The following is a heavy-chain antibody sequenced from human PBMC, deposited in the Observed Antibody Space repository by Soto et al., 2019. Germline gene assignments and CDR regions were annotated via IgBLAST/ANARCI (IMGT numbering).Heavy chain of an antibody. Sequence: VGSLRLSCSASGFRISDYAMSWVRQAPGKGLEWVSSISDSGTRTFYADSVKGRFAISRDSSKNTIYMQMNNLRAEDTALYFCAKDGIKKDDYWGQGTVVTVSS. CDR2: ISDSGTRT. CDR1: GFRISDYA. J-gene: IGHJ4*02. CDR3: AKDGIKKDDY. V-gene: IGHV3-23*01.